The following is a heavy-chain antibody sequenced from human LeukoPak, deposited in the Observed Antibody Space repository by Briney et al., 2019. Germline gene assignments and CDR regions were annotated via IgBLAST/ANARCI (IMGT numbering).Heavy chain of an antibody. D-gene: IGHD3-10*01. CDR3: ARRCPMVRGIYYYYYYMDV. CDR2: INHSGST. V-gene: IGHV4-38-2*02. J-gene: IGHJ6*03. Sequence: PSETLSLTCTLSGYSISSGYYWGWIRPPPGKGLEWIGEINHSGSTNYNPSLKSRVTISVDTSKNQFSLKLSSVTAADTAVYYCARRCPMVRGIYYYYYYMDVWGKGTTVTISS. CDR1: GYSISSGYY.